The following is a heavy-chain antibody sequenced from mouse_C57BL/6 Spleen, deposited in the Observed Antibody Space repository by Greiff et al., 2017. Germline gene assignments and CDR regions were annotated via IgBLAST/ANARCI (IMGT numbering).Heavy chain of an antibody. J-gene: IGHJ3*01. V-gene: IGHV1-82*01. D-gene: IGHD2-4*01. CDR3: AREGDYDGCFAY. CDR2: IYPGDGDT. Sequence: QVQLQQSGPELVKPGASVKISCKASGYAFSSSWMHWVKQRPGKGLEWIGRIYPGDGDTNYNGKFKGKATLTADKSSSSAYMQLSSLTSEDSAVXFCAREGDYDGCFAYWGQGTLVTVSA. CDR1: GYAFSSSW.